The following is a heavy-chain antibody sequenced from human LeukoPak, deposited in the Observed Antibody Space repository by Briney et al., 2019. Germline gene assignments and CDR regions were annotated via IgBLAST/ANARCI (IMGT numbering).Heavy chain of an antibody. D-gene: IGHD4-17*01. CDR1: GFPFSSYW. CDR2: IKPDGSEK. J-gene: IGHJ4*02. CDR3: AKVGLRLGGDY. Sequence: AGGSLRLSCAASGFPFSSYWMSWVRQAPGKGLEWVANIKPDGSEKSYVDSVKGRFTISRDNAKNSLYLQMNSLRAEDTAVYYCAKVGLRLGGDYWGQGTLVTVPS. V-gene: IGHV3-7*05.